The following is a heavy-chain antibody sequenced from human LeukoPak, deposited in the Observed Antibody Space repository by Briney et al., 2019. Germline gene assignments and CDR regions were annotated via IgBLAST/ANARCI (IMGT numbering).Heavy chain of an antibody. Sequence: ASETLSLTCTVSGGSISSYYWSWIRQPPGKGLEWIGYIYYSGSTNYNPSLKSRVTISVDTSKNQFSLKLSSVTAADTAVYYCARGRGLTYYYDSSGYVDFDYWGQGTLVTVSS. CDR1: GGSISSYY. CDR2: IYYSGST. J-gene: IGHJ4*02. D-gene: IGHD3-22*01. V-gene: IGHV4-59*01. CDR3: ARGRGLTYYYDSSGYVDFDY.